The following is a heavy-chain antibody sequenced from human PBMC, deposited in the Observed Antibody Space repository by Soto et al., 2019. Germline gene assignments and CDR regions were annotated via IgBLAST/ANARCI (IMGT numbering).Heavy chain of an antibody. CDR3: ARDRRGRSWYYFDY. CDR1: GFTFSSYA. Sequence: PEVSLRLSCAVSGFTFSSYAMHRVRQAPGRGLEWVAVISYDGSNKKYADSVKGRFTISRDNSKNALYLQMNSLRAEDTAVYYCARDRRGRSWYYFDYWGQGTLVTVSS. J-gene: IGHJ4*02. D-gene: IGHD6-13*01. V-gene: IGHV3-30-3*01. CDR2: ISYDGSNK.